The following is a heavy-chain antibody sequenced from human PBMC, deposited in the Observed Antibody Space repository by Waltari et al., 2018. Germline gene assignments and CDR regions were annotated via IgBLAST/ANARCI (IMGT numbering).Heavy chain of an antibody. Sequence: EVQLVESGGGLVKPGGSLRLSCAASGFTFSSYSMNWVRQAPGKGLEGVSSMSSSSSYIYYADSVKGRFTISRDNAKNSLYLQMNSLRAEDTAVYYCARWLVYSSWSYYYYMDVWGKGTTVTVSS. CDR1: GFTFSSYS. D-gene: IGHD6-13*01. CDR2: MSSSSSYI. CDR3: ARWLVYSSWSYYYYMDV. J-gene: IGHJ6*03. V-gene: IGHV3-21*03.